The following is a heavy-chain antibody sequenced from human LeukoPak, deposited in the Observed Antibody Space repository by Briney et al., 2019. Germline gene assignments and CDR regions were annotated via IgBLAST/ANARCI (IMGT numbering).Heavy chain of an antibody. CDR1: GFTFSNAW. CDR3: TTEWCGDSTFDP. CDR2: IKSKTDGGTT. V-gene: IGHV3-15*01. D-gene: IGHD3-10*01. J-gene: IGHJ5*02. Sequence: GGSLRLSCAASGFTFSNAWMSWVRQAPGKGLEWVGRIKSKTDGGTTDYAAPVKGRFTISRDDSKNTLYLQMNSLKTEDTAVYYCTTEWCGDSTFDPWGQGTLVTVSS.